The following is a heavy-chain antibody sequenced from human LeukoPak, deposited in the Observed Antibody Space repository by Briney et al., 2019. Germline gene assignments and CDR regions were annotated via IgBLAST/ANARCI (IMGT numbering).Heavy chain of an antibody. CDR1: GYTFTGYY. J-gene: IGHJ6*04. CDR2: INPNSGGT. CDR3: ARHPMTAANKFYYYYGMDV. V-gene: IGHV1-2*02. D-gene: IGHD2-2*01. Sequence: ASVKVSCKASGYTFTGYYMHWVRQAPGQGLEWMGWINPNSGGTNYAQKFQGRVTMTRDTSISTAYMELSRLRSDDTAVYYCARHPMTAANKFYYYYGMDVWGKGTTVTVSS.